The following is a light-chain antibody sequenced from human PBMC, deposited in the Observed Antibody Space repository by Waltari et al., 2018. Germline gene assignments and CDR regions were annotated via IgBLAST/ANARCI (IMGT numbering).Light chain of an antibody. CDR3: QQCAMSPLT. CDR2: DAS. V-gene: IGKV3-20*01. CDR1: PPVSKNY. Sequence: EIVLTQSPGTLSLSPGERATLPCRASPPVSKNYLAWYQQKPGQAPRLLIDDASDRATGIPDRFSGSGSGTDFTLTISRLEPEDFAVYYCQQCAMSPLTFGGGTKVEI. J-gene: IGKJ4*01.